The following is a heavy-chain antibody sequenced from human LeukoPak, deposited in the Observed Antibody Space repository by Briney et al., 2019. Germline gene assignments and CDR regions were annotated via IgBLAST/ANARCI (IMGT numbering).Heavy chain of an antibody. CDR3: ARAPNYYDSSGYYYPGAFDI. Sequence: GGSLRLSCAASGFTFSDYYMSWIRQAPGRGLEWVSYISSSGSTIYYADSVKGRFTISRDNAKNSLYLQMNSLRAEDTAVYYCARAPNYYDSSGYYYPGAFDIWGQGTMVTVSS. CDR1: GFTFSDYY. V-gene: IGHV3-11*01. CDR2: ISSSGSTI. D-gene: IGHD3-22*01. J-gene: IGHJ3*02.